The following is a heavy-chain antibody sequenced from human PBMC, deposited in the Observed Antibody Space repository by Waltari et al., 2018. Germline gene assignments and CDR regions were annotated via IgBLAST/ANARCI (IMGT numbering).Heavy chain of an antibody. J-gene: IGHJ4*02. CDR1: GYSFTSYW. Sequence: EVQLVQSGAEVKKPGESLRISCKGFGYSFTSYWITWVRQMPGKGLEWMGRIDPRDSYTNYSPSFQGHVTLSADKSISTAYLQWSSLKASDTAMYYWSSLGYCSSTSCHNGDDYWGQGTLVTVSS. V-gene: IGHV5-10-1*03. D-gene: IGHD2-2*01. CDR3: SSLGYCSSTSCHNGDDY. CDR2: IDPRDSYT.